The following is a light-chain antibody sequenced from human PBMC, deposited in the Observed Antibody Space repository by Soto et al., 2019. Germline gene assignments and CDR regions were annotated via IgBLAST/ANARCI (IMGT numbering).Light chain of an antibody. Sequence: QSALTQPASVSGSPGQSITISCTGTSSDVGAYNFVSWHQQHPGKAPKLMIYNVYDRPSGVPDRFSGSKSGTSASLAITGLQAEDEADYYCQSYDSSLSVVFGGGTKLTVL. CDR3: QSYDSSLSVV. V-gene: IGLV2-14*03. J-gene: IGLJ2*01. CDR2: NVY. CDR1: SSDVGAYNF.